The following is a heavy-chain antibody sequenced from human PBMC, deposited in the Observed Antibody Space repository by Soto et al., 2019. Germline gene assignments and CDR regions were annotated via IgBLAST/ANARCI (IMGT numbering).Heavy chain of an antibody. CDR2: MSYDGSKK. J-gene: IGHJ4*02. CDR3: RVGVAD. Sequence: QVQVVESGGGVVQPGRSLRLSCAASGFNFSSYGMHWVRQAPGTGLELVALMSYDGSKKYYTDSVKGRFTISRDTSKNTLYLQMNSLRAEDTAVYYCRVGVADWGQGTLLTVSS. CDR1: GFNFSSYG. D-gene: IGHD1-26*01. V-gene: IGHV3-30*03.